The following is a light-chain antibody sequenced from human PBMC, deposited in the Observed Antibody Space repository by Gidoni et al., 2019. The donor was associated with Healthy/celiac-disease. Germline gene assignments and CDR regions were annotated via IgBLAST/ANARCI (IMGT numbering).Light chain of an antibody. J-gene: IGLJ2*01. CDR1: SSNIGNDY. CDR3: GTWDSSLSAVV. V-gene: IGLV1-51*01. CDR2: DNN. Sequence: QSVLTQPHSVSAAPGQKVTISCSGSSSNIGNDYVSWYQQLPGTAPQLLIYDNNQRPSGIPDRFSGSTSGTSASLGITGLQTGDDADYYCGTWDSSLSAVVFGGGTKLTVL.